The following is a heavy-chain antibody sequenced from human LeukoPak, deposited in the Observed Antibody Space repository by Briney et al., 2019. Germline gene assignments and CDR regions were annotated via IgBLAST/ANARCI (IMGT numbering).Heavy chain of an antibody. CDR3: AKAMRYYYDSRGAFDI. Sequence: GGSLRLSCAASGFTFSTYGIHWVRQAPGKGLEWVAVISYDGSGKEYADSVKGRFTISRDNAKNSLYLQMNSLRAEDTALYYCAKAMRYYYDSRGAFDIWGQGTMVTVSS. D-gene: IGHD3-22*01. CDR2: ISYDGSGK. CDR1: GFTFSTYG. V-gene: IGHV3-30*18. J-gene: IGHJ3*02.